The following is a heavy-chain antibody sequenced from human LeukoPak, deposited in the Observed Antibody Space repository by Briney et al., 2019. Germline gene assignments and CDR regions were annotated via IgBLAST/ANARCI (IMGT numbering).Heavy chain of an antibody. Sequence: GGSLRLSCAASGFTFSSYAMSWVRQAPGKGLEWVSAISGSGGSTYYADSVKGRFTISRDNSKNTLYLQMNSLRAEDTAVYYCAKDLLTISGYDSLYYCYYGMDVWGQGTTVTVSS. J-gene: IGHJ6*02. CDR3: AKDLLTISGYDSLYYCYYGMDV. D-gene: IGHD5-12*01. CDR2: ISGSGGST. V-gene: IGHV3-23*01. CDR1: GFTFSSYA.